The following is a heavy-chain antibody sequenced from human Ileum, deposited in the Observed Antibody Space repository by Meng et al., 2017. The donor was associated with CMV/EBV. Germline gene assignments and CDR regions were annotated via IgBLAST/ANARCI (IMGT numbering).Heavy chain of an antibody. D-gene: IGHD2-21*02. CDR3: ARGALREHYYYGMDV. CDR2: IYHTGSA. Sequence: SGDSISTHTWWVWVRQSPGKGLEWIAEIYHTGSANYAPSLESRVTISVDKSMNQFSLTLTSVTAADTAVYYCARGALREHYYYGMDVWGQGTMVTVSS. V-gene: IGHV4-4*02. CDR1: GDSISTHTW. J-gene: IGHJ6*02.